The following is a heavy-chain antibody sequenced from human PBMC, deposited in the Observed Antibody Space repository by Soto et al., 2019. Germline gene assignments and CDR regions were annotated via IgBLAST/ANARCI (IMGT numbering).Heavy chain of an antibody. CDR3: ARQKDIVVVPAAIDYYYGMDV. CDR1: GGTFSSYA. Sequence: SVKVSCKASGGTFSSYAINWVRQAPGQGLEWMGGIIPIFGTANYAQKFQGRVTITADESTSTAYMELSSLRSEDTAVYYCARQKDIVVVPAAIDYYYGMDVWGQGTTVTVSS. V-gene: IGHV1-69*13. CDR2: IIPIFGTA. J-gene: IGHJ6*02. D-gene: IGHD2-2*01.